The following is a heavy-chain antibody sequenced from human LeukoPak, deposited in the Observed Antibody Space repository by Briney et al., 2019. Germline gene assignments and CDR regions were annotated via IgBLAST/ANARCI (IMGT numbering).Heavy chain of an antibody. CDR2: ISDSGGTT. CDR3: AKVSWSSNHDDY. CDR1: GLTFSTYD. J-gene: IGHJ4*02. D-gene: IGHD4-11*01. Sequence: GGSLRLSCAASGLTFSTYDMSWVRQAPGKGLEWASAISDSGGTTWYADSVKGRFTISRDNSKNTLYVQMNSLRAEDTAVYHCAKVSWSSNHDDYWGQGTLVAVSS. V-gene: IGHV3-23*01.